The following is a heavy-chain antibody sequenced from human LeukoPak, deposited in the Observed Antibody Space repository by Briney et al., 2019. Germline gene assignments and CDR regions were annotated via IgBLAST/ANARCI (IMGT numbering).Heavy chain of an antibody. V-gene: IGHV4-39*07. Sequence: SETLSLTCTVSGGSISSSSYYWGWIRQPPGKGLGWIGSIYYSGSTYYNPSLKSRVTISVDTSTNQFSLKLTSVTAADTAVYYCVRDRLVASTWDYWGQGILVTVSS. J-gene: IGHJ4*01. CDR3: VRDRLVASTWDY. D-gene: IGHD2-8*02. CDR2: IYYSGST. CDR1: GGSISSSSYY.